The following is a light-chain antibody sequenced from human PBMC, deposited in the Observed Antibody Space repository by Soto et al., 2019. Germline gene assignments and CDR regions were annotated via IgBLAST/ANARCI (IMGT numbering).Light chain of an antibody. J-gene: IGKJ1*01. V-gene: IGKV1-5*02. CDR2: DVS. CDR3: LQHNTYPRT. Sequence: DIQMTQIPSTLPASVGDTVTIICRASESTSSWLAWYQQKPGKAPKLLIYDVSKLRRGVPSRFSGGGSGTEFILTISSLQPEDSATYFCLQHNTYPRTFGQGTKVDIK. CDR1: ESTSSW.